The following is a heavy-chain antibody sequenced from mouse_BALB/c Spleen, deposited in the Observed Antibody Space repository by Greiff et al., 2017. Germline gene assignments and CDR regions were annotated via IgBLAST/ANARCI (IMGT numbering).Heavy chain of an antibody. V-gene: IGHV1-54*03. J-gene: IGHJ3*01. CDR2: INPGSGGT. CDR1: GYAFTNYL. D-gene: IGHD2-4*01. Sequence: VQGVESGAELVRPGTSVKVSCKASGYAFTNYLIEWVKQRPGQGLEWIGVINPGSGGTNYNEKFKGKATLTADKSSSTAYMQLSSLTSDDSAVYFCARSTMITTWFAYWGQGTLVTVSA. CDR3: ARSTMITTWFAY.